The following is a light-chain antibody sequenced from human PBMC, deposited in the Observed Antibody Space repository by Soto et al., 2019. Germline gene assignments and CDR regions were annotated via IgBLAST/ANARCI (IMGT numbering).Light chain of an antibody. CDR3: QQRSNWL. CDR2: DTS. J-gene: IGKJ3*01. V-gene: IGKV3-11*01. CDR1: QGVSRY. Sequence: EVVLTQSPATLSLSPGERATLSCRASQGVSRYLAWYQQKPGQSPRLLIYDTSNRATGIPARFSVSGSGTDFTLTINSLEPEDFAVYYCQQRSNWLFGPGTRVDIK.